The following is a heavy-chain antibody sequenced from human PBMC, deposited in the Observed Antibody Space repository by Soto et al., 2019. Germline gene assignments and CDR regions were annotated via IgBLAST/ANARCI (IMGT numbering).Heavy chain of an antibody. D-gene: IGHD2-2*01. CDR3: TTRIPSTPYFDY. CDR1: GFTFSNAW. CDR2: IKSKTDGGTT. V-gene: IGHV3-15*07. Sequence: EVQLVESGGGLVKPGGSLRLSCAASGFTFSNAWMNWVRQAPGKGLEWVGRIKSKTDGGTTDYAAPVKGRFTISRDDSKNTLYLQMNSLKTEDTSVYYCTTRIPSTPYFDYWGQGTLVTVSS. J-gene: IGHJ4*02.